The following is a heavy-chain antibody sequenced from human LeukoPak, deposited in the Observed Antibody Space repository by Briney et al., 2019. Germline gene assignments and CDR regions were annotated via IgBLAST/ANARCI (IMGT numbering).Heavy chain of an antibody. CDR1: GGSISSYY. D-gene: IGHD2-15*01. CDR2: IYTSGST. J-gene: IGHJ3*02. V-gene: IGHV4-4*07. Sequence: ASETLSLTCTVSGGSISSYYWSWVRQPAGKGREWIGRIYTSGSTNYNASRKRRVTMSVDTSKNQFSLKLSSVTAADTAVYSCARTGSGGAFDIWGQGTMVTVSS. CDR3: ARTGSGGAFDI.